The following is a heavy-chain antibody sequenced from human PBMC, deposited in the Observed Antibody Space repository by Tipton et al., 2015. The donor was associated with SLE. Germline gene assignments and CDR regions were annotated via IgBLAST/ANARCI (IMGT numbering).Heavy chain of an antibody. J-gene: IGHJ4*02. CDR3: ALSSVAATQAY. V-gene: IGHV1-18*01. D-gene: IGHD6-13*01. CDR1: GYTFTSYG. Sequence: QSGPEVKKPGASVKVSCKASGYTFTSYGISWVRQAPGQGLEWLGWISAYNGKTNFAQKFQGRVTLTTDTPTSTAYMELRSLRSDDTAVYYCALSSVAATQAYWGQGTLVTVSS. CDR2: ISAYNGKT.